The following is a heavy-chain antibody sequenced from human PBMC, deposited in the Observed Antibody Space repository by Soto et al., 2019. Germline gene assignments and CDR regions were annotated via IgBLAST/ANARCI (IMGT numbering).Heavy chain of an antibody. Sequence: QLQLQESGSGLVKPSQTLSLTCAVSGGSISSGGYSWSWIRQPPGKGLEWIGYIYHSGSTYYNPSLQSRVTISVDKSKNQFSLKLSSVTAADTAVYYCARGWNYQGVLSSYYYGMDVWGQGTTVTVSS. J-gene: IGHJ6*02. V-gene: IGHV4-30-2*01. CDR2: IYHSGST. D-gene: IGHD1-7*01. CDR3: ARGWNYQGVLSSYYYGMDV. CDR1: GGSISSGGYS.